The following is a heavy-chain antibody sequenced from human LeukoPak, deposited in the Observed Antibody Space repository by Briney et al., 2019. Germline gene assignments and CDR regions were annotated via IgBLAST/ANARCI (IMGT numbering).Heavy chain of an antibody. CDR1: GFTFSSYS. CDR2: ISSSSSYI. D-gene: IGHD5-12*01. Sequence: SGGSLRLSCAASGFTFSSYSMNWVRQAPGKGLKWVSSISSSSSYIYYADSVKGRFTISRDNAKNSLYLQMNSLRAEDTAVYYCARDRIVATIPRLGYFDYWGQGTLVTVSS. CDR3: ARDRIVATIPRLGYFDY. J-gene: IGHJ4*02. V-gene: IGHV3-21*01.